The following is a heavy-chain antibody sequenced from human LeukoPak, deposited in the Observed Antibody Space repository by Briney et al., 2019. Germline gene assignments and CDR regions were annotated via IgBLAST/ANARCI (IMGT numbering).Heavy chain of an antibody. J-gene: IGHJ5*02. Sequence: PGGSLRLSCAASGFTFNTYAMTWVRQAPGKGPEWVSSISNSGGSTYYADSVKGRFTISRDNSKNTLYLQMNSLRAEDTAVYYCVKGGSSGYRWFDPWGQGTLVTVSS. V-gene: IGHV3-23*01. CDR2: ISNSGGST. D-gene: IGHD3-22*01. CDR3: VKGGSSGYRWFDP. CDR1: GFTFNTYA.